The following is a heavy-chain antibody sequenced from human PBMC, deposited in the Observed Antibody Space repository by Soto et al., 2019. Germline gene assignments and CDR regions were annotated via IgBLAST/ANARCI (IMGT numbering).Heavy chain of an antibody. J-gene: IGHJ1*01. D-gene: IGHD3-22*01. CDR1: GGSISSGGYS. CDR3: ARSLPHFDSRGSREFFHY. V-gene: IGHV4-30-2*01. CDR2: IYHSGST. Sequence: PSETLSLTCAVSGGSISSGGYSWSWIRQPPGKGLEWIGYIYHSGSTYYNPSLKSRVTISVDTSKNQFSLKLSSVTAADTAVYFCARSLPHFDSRGSREFFHYWGQGTLVTVSS.